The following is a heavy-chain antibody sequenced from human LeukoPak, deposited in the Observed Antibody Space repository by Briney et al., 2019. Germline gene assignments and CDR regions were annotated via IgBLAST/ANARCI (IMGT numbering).Heavy chain of an antibody. Sequence: GGSLRLSCAASGFTFSGYAMHWVRQAPGKGLEWVAVISYDGSNKYYADSVKGRFTISRDNSKNTLYLQMNSLRAEDTAVYYCASTNYYGSGSYWGGVFDYWGQGTLVTVSS. CDR3: ASTNYYGSGSYWGGVFDY. J-gene: IGHJ4*02. CDR1: GFTFSGYA. CDR2: ISYDGSNK. D-gene: IGHD3-10*01. V-gene: IGHV3-30-3*01.